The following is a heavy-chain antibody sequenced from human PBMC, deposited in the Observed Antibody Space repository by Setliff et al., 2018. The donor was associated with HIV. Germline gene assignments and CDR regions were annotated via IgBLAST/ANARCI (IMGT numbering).Heavy chain of an antibody. CDR2: IYYTGST. V-gene: IGHV4-59*01. CDR1: RGSISTYY. D-gene: IGHD3-10*01. CDR3: ARGPTHYFGNNKSSCPDAFDI. Sequence: PETLSRTCTVSRGSISTYYWRWIRQPPGKGLEYIGYIYYTGSTDYNTSLNGRVTISIDMSKSQFSLMLNSVTAADTAVYYCARGPTHYFGNNKSSCPDAFDIWGLVTMVTVSS. J-gene: IGHJ3*02.